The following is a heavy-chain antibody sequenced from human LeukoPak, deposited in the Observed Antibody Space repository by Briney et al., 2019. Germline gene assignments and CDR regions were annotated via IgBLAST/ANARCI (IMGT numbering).Heavy chain of an antibody. D-gene: IGHD3-10*01. J-gene: IGHJ5*02. CDR3: ARDSEIGASNWFDP. V-gene: IGHV1-2*02. CDR2: INPSSGGT. CDR1: GYTFTGYY. Sequence: ASVKVSCKASGYTFTGYYMHWVRQAPGQGLEWMGWINPSSGGTNYAQKFQGRVTMTRDTSISTAYMELSRLRSDDTAVYYCARDSEIGASNWFDPWGQGTLVTVSS.